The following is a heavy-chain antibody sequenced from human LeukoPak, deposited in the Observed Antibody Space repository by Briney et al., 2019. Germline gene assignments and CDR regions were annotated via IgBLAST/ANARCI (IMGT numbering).Heavy chain of an antibody. CDR3: AREEDSYGSGAFDI. D-gene: IGHD5-18*01. Sequence: PSETLSLTCTVSGGSISSYYWSWIRQPAGKGLEWIGRIYTSGSTNYNPSLKSRVTMSVDTSKNQFSLKLSPVTAADTAVYYCAREEDSYGSGAFDIWGQGTMVTVSS. CDR1: GGSISSYY. V-gene: IGHV4-4*07. CDR2: IYTSGST. J-gene: IGHJ3*02.